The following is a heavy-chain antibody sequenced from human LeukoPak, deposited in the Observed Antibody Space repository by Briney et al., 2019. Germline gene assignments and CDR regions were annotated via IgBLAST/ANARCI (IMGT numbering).Heavy chain of an antibody. Sequence: GGSLRLSCAASGFTFSSYAMSWVRQAPGKGLEWVSAISGSGGSTYYADSVKGRFTISRDNSKNTLYLQMNSLSAEDTAVYYCVSDSSGWRAFDYWGQGTLVTVSS. D-gene: IGHD6-19*01. CDR2: ISGSGGST. V-gene: IGHV3-23*01. CDR1: GFTFSSYA. CDR3: VSDSSGWRAFDY. J-gene: IGHJ4*02.